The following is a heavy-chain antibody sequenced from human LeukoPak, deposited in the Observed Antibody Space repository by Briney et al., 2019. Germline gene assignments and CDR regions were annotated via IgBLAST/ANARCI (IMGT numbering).Heavy chain of an antibody. CDR1: GCTFTGCY. Sequence: ASVKVSCKASGCTFTGCYMHWVRQAPGQGLEWMGWINPNSGGTNYAQKFQGRVTMTRDTSISTAYMELSRLRSDDTAVYYCARDLKYSSSDYWGQGTLVTVSS. D-gene: IGHD6-6*01. CDR3: ARDLKYSSSDY. CDR2: INPNSGGT. J-gene: IGHJ4*02. V-gene: IGHV1-2*02.